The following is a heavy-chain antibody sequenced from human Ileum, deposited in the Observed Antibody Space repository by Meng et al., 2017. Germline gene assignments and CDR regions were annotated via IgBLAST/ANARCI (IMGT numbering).Heavy chain of an antibody. D-gene: IGHD2-8*01. V-gene: IGHV4-31*03. CDR3: ARTPCWGWCNRATRVSYFDY. CDR2: IHYSGTT. J-gene: IGHJ4*02. Sequence: SETLSLTCSVSGGSISSVGYYWSWLRQHPGKGLEWIGYIHYSGTTYYNPSLKSRVTMSVDTSENHFSLKLRSVTAADTAMYYCARTPCWGWCNRATRVSYFDYWGQGTLVTVSS. CDR1: GGSISSVGYY.